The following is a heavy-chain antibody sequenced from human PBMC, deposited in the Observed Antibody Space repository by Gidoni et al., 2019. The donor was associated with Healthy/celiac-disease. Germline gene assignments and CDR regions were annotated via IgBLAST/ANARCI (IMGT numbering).Heavy chain of an antibody. D-gene: IGHD5-12*01. J-gene: IGHJ3*02. Sequence: QFQLQESGPGLVKPSQTLSLTCTVSGGSISSGGYYWSWIRQHRGKGLEWIGYIYYSGSTNCNPSRKSQVTISVDTSKNQFSLKLRSVTAAGTAVYYWAGDLGYSGYDSFGYAFDIWGQGTMVTVSS. CDR1: GGSISSGGYY. V-gene: IGHV4-31*01. CDR3: AGDLGYSGYDSFGYAFDI. CDR2: IYYSGST.